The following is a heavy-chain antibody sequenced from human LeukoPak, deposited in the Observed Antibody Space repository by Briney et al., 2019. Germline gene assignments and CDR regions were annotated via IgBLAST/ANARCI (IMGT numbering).Heavy chain of an antibody. CDR2: FSFNGEST. CDR1: GFTFSSYA. Sequence: GGSLRLSCAASGFTFSSYAMTWVRQAPGKGLEWVSSFSFNGESTYYADSAKGRFTISRDNSKNTLYLQMNSLRAEDTAVYYCARDLGGYSYGSHFDYWGQGTLVTVSS. V-gene: IGHV3-23*01. J-gene: IGHJ4*02. D-gene: IGHD5-18*01. CDR3: ARDLGGYSYGSHFDY.